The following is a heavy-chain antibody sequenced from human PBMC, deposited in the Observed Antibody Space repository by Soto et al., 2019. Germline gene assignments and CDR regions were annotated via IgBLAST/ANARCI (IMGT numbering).Heavy chain of an antibody. V-gene: IGHV1-18*01. CDR1: GYTFTSYG. CDR2: ISAYNGNT. D-gene: IGHD3-3*01. Sequence: ASVKVPCKASGYTFTSYGISWVRQAPGQGLEWMGWISAYNGNTNYAQKLQGRVTMTTDTSTSTAYMELRSLRSDDTAVYYCARDDTIFGVVISFDPWGQGTLVTVSS. J-gene: IGHJ5*02. CDR3: ARDDTIFGVVISFDP.